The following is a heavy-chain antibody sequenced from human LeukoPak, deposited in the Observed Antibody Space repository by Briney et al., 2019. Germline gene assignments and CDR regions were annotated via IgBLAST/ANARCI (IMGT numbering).Heavy chain of an antibody. J-gene: IGHJ5*02. Sequence: SETLSLTCTVSGGSISSSRYYWGWIRQPPGKGLEWIGSIYYSGSTYYNPSLKSRVTISVDTSKNQFSLKLSSVTAADTAVYYCARHVWQQLVAWFDPWGQGTLVTVSS. CDR1: GGSISSSRYY. CDR2: IYYSGST. D-gene: IGHD6-13*01. V-gene: IGHV4-39*01. CDR3: ARHVWQQLVAWFDP.